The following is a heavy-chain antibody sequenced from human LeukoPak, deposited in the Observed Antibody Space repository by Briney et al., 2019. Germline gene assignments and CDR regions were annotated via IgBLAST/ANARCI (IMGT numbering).Heavy chain of an antibody. D-gene: IGHD3-22*01. Sequence: PSETLSLTCAVYGGSFSGYYWSWIRQPPGKGLEWIGEINHSGSTNYNPSLKSRVTISVDTSKNQFSLKLSSVTAADTAVYYCARHSDNYYDSGYFDYWGQGTLVTVSS. CDR3: ARHSDNYYDSGYFDY. CDR1: GGSFSGYY. J-gene: IGHJ4*02. V-gene: IGHV4-34*01. CDR2: INHSGST.